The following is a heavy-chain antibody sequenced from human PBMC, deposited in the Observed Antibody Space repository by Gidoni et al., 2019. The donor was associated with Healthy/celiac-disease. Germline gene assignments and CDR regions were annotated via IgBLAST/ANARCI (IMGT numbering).Heavy chain of an antibody. V-gene: IGHV4-61*02. CDR3: ARDGRDGYNSPFDI. CDR2: IYTSGST. CDR1: GGSISSGSYY. J-gene: IGHJ3*02. D-gene: IGHD5-12*01. Sequence: QVQLQESGPGLVKPSQTLSLTCTVSGGSISSGSYYWSWIRQPAGKGLEWIGRIYTSGSTNYNPSLKSRVTISVDTSKNQFSLKLSSVTAADTAVYYCARDGRDGYNSPFDIWGQGTMVTVSS.